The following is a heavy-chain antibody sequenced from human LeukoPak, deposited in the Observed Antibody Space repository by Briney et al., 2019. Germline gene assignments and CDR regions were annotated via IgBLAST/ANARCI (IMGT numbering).Heavy chain of an antibody. D-gene: IGHD5-12*01. Sequence: QTGGSLRLSCAASGFTFSSYAMSWVRQAPGKGLEWVSAISGSGGSTYYADSVKGRFTISRDNSKNTLYLQMNSLRAEDAAVYYCANLGSGYPKWFDPWGQGTLVTVSS. J-gene: IGHJ5*02. CDR1: GFTFSSYA. V-gene: IGHV3-23*01. CDR2: ISGSGGST. CDR3: ANLGSGYPKWFDP.